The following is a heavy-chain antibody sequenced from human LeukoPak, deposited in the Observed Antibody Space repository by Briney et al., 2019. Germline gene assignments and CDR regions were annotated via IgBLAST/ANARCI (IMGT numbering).Heavy chain of an antibody. V-gene: IGHV4-30-4*01. CDR1: GGSISTGDYY. D-gene: IGHD3-10*01. J-gene: IGHJ4*02. CDR2: NYYSGST. Sequence: SETLSLTCTVSGGSISTGDYYWTWIRQPPGKGLEWIGYNYYSGSTYYNPSLRSRVTISVDTSKNQFSLNLSSVTAAATAVYYCARVGVVRGVLEIWGQGALVTVSS. CDR3: ARVGVVRGVLEI.